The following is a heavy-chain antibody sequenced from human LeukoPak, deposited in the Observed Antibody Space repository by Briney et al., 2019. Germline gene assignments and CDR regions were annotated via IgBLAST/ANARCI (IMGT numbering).Heavy chain of an antibody. CDR1: GFSLSTSGGG. V-gene: IGHV2-5*02. CDR2: IFWVGGK. Sequence: GSGPTVVKPTQTLTLTCPFSGFSLSTSGGGVGGIRQPPGKALGWLSLIFWVGGKRYSPSLKSRLTITKDTSKNQVVPTMTNMDPVDTATYYCAHRGAIKTAFDIWGQGTMVTVSS. CDR3: AHRGAIKTAFDI. J-gene: IGHJ3*02.